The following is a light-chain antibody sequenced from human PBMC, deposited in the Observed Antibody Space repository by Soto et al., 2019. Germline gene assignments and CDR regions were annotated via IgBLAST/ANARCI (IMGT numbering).Light chain of an antibody. Sequence: DIQMTQSPSTLSASVGDRVTITCRASQSISSWLAWYQQKPGKAPKLLIYDASTLESGVPSRFSGGGSGTEFTLTISSLQPDDFATYYCQQYNSNSRITFGQGTRLEIK. CDR1: QSISSW. CDR2: DAS. V-gene: IGKV1-5*01. J-gene: IGKJ5*01. CDR3: QQYNSNSRIT.